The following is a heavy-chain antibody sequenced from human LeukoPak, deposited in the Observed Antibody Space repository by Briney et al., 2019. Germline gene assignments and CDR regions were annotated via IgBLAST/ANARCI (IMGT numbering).Heavy chain of an antibody. V-gene: IGHV3-74*01. D-gene: IGHD2-15*01. J-gene: IGHJ4*02. CDR3: ATHHFCSGATCYSSIDY. CDR2: IKSDGSSP. CDR1: GFTFSSYW. Sequence: GGSLRLSCAASGFTFSSYWMHWVRQAPGKGLVWVSLIKSDGSSPRYADSVKGRFTISRDNAKNTLYLQMNSLRAEDTAVYHCATHHFCSGATCYSSIDYWGQGTLVTVSS.